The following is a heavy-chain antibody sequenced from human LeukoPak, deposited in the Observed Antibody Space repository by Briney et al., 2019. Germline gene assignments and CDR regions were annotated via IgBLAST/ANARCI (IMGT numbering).Heavy chain of an antibody. Sequence: GGSLRLSCAASGFTFSSYGMHWVRQAPGKGLEWVAVISYDGSNKYYADSVKGRFTISRDNSKNTLYLQMNSLRAEDTAVYYCAKVGLSDCGGDCYRDYWGQGTLVTVSS. CDR3: AKVGLSDCGGDCYRDY. CDR1: GFTFSSYG. V-gene: IGHV3-30*18. D-gene: IGHD2-21*02. J-gene: IGHJ4*02. CDR2: ISYDGSNK.